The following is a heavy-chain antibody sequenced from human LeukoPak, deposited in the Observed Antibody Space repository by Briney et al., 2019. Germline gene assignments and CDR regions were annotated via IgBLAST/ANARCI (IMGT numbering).Heavy chain of an antibody. V-gene: IGHV3-23*01. D-gene: IGHD2-8*01. CDR1: GFTFSNYA. J-gene: IGHJ4*02. Sequence: PGGSLRLSCAACGFTFSNYALSWVRQAPGKGLEWVSSISGSGASTYYADSVKGRFTISRDNSKNTLYLQMHSLRVDDTAVYYCATGETVYANDNYFDYWGQGTLVTVSS. CDR2: ISGSGAST. CDR3: ATGETVYANDNYFDY.